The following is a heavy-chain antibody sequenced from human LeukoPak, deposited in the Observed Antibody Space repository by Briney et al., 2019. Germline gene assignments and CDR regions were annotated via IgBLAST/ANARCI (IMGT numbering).Heavy chain of an antibody. Sequence: PGGSLRLSCAASGFTFSSYAMHWVRQAPGKGLEWVAVISYDGSNKYYADSAKGRFTISRDNSKNTLYLQMNSLRAEDTAVYYCARYTAPHIDFWSGYLDYWGQGTLVTVSS. V-gene: IGHV3-30-3*01. D-gene: IGHD3-3*01. J-gene: IGHJ4*02. CDR3: ARYTAPHIDFWSGYLDY. CDR2: ISYDGSNK. CDR1: GFTFSSYA.